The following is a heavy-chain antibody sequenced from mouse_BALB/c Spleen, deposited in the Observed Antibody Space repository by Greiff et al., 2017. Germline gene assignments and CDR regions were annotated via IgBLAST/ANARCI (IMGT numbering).Heavy chain of an antibody. CDR3: ARALYYGHGRGFAY. D-gene: IGHD2-2*01. Sequence: VQLQQSGPELVKPGASVKVSCQASGYAFTSYNMYWVKQSHGKSLEWIGYIDPYNGGTSYNQKFKGKATLTVDKSSSTAYMHLNSLTSEDSAVYYCARALYYGHGRGFAYWGQGTLVTVSA. CDR1: GYAFTSYN. J-gene: IGHJ3*01. V-gene: IGHV1S135*01. CDR2: IDPYNGGT.